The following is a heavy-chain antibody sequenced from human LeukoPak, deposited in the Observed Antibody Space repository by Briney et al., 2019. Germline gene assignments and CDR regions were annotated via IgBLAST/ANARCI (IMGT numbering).Heavy chain of an antibody. Sequence: PSETLSLTCTLSGGSITSYYLSWIRQPPGKGLEWIGHVYYSGSTKYNPTLQNRVTISVDTSKSHFSLKLTSVTTADTAIYYCARVIAAPNWLDPIGQGILVSVSS. CDR3: ARVIAAPNWLDP. V-gene: IGHV4-59*01. J-gene: IGHJ5*02. CDR1: GGSITSYY. CDR2: VYYSGST. D-gene: IGHD3-22*01.